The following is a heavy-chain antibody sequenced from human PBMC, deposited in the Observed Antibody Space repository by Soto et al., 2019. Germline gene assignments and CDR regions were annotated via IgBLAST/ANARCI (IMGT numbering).Heavy chain of an antibody. CDR1: GDSITDGDYY. D-gene: IGHD5-18*01. V-gene: IGHV4-30-4*01. J-gene: IGHJ5*02. Sequence: SETLSLTCTVSGDSITDGDYYWSWIRQPPGKDLEWIAYIYYNGIIHYNPSLKSRVTISLDPSKNQFSLTMSSLRAEDTAVYYCAKVMVKNWFDPWGQGTLVTVSS. CDR3: AKVMVKNWFDP. CDR2: IYYNGII.